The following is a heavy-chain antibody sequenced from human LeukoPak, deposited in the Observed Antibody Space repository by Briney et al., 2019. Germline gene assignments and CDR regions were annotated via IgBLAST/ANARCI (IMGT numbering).Heavy chain of an antibody. Sequence: SSETLSLTCTVSGGSISSGDYYWSRIRQHPGKGLEWIARIYDSASTYYNPSLKSRVTTSVDTSNSQFSLKLSPVTAADTAVYYCATESRHPYFQKWGQGTLVTVSS. CDR1: GGSISSGDYY. D-gene: IGHD2-2*01. CDR3: ATESRHPYFQK. V-gene: IGHV4-31*03. CDR2: IYDSAST. J-gene: IGHJ1*01.